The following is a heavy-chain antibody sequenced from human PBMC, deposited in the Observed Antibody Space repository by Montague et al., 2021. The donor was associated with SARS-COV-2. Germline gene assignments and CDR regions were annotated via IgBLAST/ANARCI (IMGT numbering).Heavy chain of an antibody. CDR1: GGSISSNY. D-gene: IGHD3-10*01. CDR2: IYYCGST. Sequence: SETLSLTCTVSGGSISSNYWCWIRQPPGKGMEWIGYIYYCGSTNSNPSPTRRVTISVDTSKNQFSLKLSSVTAADTAAYYCARASITMVRGVTRWYFDLWGQGTLVTVSS. CDR3: ARASITMVRGVTRWYFDL. V-gene: IGHV4-59*13. J-gene: IGHJ2*01.